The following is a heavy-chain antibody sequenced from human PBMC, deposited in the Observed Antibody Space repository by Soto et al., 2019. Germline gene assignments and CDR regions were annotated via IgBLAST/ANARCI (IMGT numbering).Heavy chain of an antibody. CDR1: GFTYA. CDR3: ANQVSSSTWYPFDH. V-gene: IGHV3-23*01. J-gene: IGHJ4*02. Sequence: EVQLLESGEALVQPGGSLRLSCAASGFTYAMSWVRQAPGKGLEWVSGISAGVIDTYYADSVKGRFTVSRDDSKNTMYLQMNSLRADDTAVYYCANQVSSSTWYPFDHWGRGTLVTVSS. D-gene: IGHD6-13*01. CDR2: ISAGVIDT.